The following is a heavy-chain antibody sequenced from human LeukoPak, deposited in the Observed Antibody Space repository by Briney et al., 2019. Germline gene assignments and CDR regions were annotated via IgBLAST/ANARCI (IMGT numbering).Heavy chain of an antibody. D-gene: IGHD5-18*01. CDR2: IIPIFGTA. CDR1: GGTFSSYA. CDR3: ARDLQLSLFVGSDY. Sequence: SVKVSCKASGGTFSSYAISWVRQAPGQGLEWMGGIIPIFGTANYAQKFQGRVTITADKSTSTAYMELSSLRSEDTAVYYCARDLQLSLFVGSDYWGQGTLVTVSS. V-gene: IGHV1-69*06. J-gene: IGHJ4*02.